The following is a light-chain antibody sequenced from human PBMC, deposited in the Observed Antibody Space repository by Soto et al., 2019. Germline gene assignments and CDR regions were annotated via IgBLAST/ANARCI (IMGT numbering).Light chain of an antibody. Sequence: EIVLTQSPATLSLSAGERATLSCRASQSVSTYLAWYQQKPAKAPRLLIYDASSRATGIPARFSGSGSETDFTHTISSLETEDFAVFYSQQRSNWPPTWTFGQGTKVEI. CDR1: QSVSTY. CDR2: DAS. V-gene: IGKV3-11*01. J-gene: IGKJ1*01. CDR3: QQRSNWPPTWT.